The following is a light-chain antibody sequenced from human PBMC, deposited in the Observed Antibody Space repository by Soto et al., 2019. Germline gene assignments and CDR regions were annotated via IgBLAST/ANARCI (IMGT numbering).Light chain of an antibody. V-gene: IGKV1-27*01. Sequence: DIQMTQSPSSLSASIGDRVTISCRASQGISNDLAWYQQKPGKGPYLLIYAASTSHSGVPSRFRGSGSGTDFTLTISSLQPEDVATYYCQNYNSAPRTFGQGTKVDIK. CDR1: QGISND. J-gene: IGKJ1*01. CDR2: AAS. CDR3: QNYNSAPRT.